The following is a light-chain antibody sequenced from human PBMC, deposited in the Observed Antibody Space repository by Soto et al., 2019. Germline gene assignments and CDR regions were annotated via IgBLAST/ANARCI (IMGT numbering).Light chain of an antibody. J-gene: IGLJ3*02. Sequence: QLVLTQPPSVSGAPGQRVTISGTGSSSNIGAGYDVHWYQQLPGTAPKLLIYGNSNRPSGVPDRFSGSKSGTSASLAITGLRAEDEADYYCPSYDSSLSGWVFGGGTKLTVL. CDR2: GNS. CDR3: PSYDSSLSGWV. V-gene: IGLV1-40*01. CDR1: SSNIGAGYD.